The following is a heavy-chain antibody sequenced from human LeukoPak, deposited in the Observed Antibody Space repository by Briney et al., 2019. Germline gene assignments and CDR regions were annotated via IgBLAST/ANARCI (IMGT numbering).Heavy chain of an antibody. J-gene: IGHJ4*02. Sequence: SETLSLTCSVSGGSISSSSYYWGWIRQPPGKGLEWIGSIYYSGSTNYNPSLKSRVTISVDTSKNQFSLKLSSVTAADTAVYYCAMLVRGVLGYFDYWGQGTLVTVSS. V-gene: IGHV4-39*07. CDR2: IYYSGST. CDR3: AMLVRGVLGYFDY. CDR1: GGSISSSSYY. D-gene: IGHD3-10*01.